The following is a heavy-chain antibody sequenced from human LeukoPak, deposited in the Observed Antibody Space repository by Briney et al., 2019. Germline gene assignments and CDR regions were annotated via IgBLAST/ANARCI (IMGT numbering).Heavy chain of an antibody. Sequence: GGSLRLSCAASGFTFTTYAMSWARQAPGKGLEWVSAISGSGGSTYYADSVKGRFTISRDNSKNTLYLQMNSLRAEDTAVYYCAKGGGYSYGYVSFQHWGQGTLVTVSS. D-gene: IGHD5-18*01. CDR2: ISGSGGST. CDR3: AKGGGYSYGYVSFQH. V-gene: IGHV3-23*01. J-gene: IGHJ1*01. CDR1: GFTFTTYA.